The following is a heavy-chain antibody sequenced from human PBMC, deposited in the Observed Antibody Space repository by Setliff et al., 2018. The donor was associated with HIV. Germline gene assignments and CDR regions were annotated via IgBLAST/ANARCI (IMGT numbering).Heavy chain of an antibody. V-gene: IGHV1-46*01. CDR1: GYTFTSDY. Sequence: ASVKVSCKASGYTFTSDYIHWVRQAPGQGLEWMGIINPAGNPTSYAQKFQGRLTMTRDTSTNTAYMELSSLTSEDTAVYYCAGVPYLEQLTYYYYYGMDVWGQGTTVTVSS. D-gene: IGHD6-13*01. J-gene: IGHJ6*02. CDR2: INPAGNPT. CDR3: AGVPYLEQLTYYYYYGMDV.